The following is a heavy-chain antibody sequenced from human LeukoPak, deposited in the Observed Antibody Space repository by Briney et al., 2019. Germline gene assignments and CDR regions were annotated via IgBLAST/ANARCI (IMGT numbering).Heavy chain of an antibody. J-gene: IGHJ6*02. CDR1: GYTFTSYD. Sequence: ASVKVSCKASGYTFTSYDINWVRQATGQGLEWMGWMNPNSGNTGYAQKFQGRVTMTRNTSISTAYMELSSLRSEDTAVYYCARDFAIGTYYYYGMDVWGQGTTVTVSS. D-gene: IGHD3-22*01. CDR2: MNPNSGNT. V-gene: IGHV1-8*01. CDR3: ARDFAIGTYYYYGMDV.